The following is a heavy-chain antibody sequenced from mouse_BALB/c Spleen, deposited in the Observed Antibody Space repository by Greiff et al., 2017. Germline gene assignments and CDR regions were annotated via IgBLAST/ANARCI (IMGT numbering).Heavy chain of an antibody. J-gene: IGHJ4*01. CDR3: ARAGRYDAMDY. CDR1: GYTFTDYA. CDR2: ISTYYGNT. Sequence: VQLQQSGPELVRPGVSVKISCKGSGYTFTDYAMHWVKQSHAKSLEWIGVISTYYGNTNYNQKFKGKATMTVDKSSSTAYMELARLTSEDSAIYYCARAGRYDAMDYWGQGTSVTVSS. V-gene: IGHV1-67*01. D-gene: IGHD2-14*01.